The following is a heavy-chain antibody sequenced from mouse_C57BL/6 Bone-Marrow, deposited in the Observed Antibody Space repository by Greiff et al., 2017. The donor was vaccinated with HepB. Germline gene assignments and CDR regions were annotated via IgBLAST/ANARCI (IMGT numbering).Heavy chain of an antibody. CDR1: GYAFTNYL. J-gene: IGHJ2*01. CDR2: INPGSGGT. V-gene: IGHV1-54*01. CDR3: ARSATVVATPFDY. D-gene: IGHD1-1*01. Sequence: VQLQQSGAELVRPGTSVKVSCKASGYAFTNYLIEWVKQRPGQGLEWIGVINPGSGGTNYNEKFKGKATLTADKSSSTAYRQLSSLTSEDSAVYFCARSATVVATPFDYWGQGTTLTVSS.